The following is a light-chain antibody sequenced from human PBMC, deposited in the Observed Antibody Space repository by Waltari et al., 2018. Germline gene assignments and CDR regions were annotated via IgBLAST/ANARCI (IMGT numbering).Light chain of an antibody. CDR3: SSYTTSSAPGV. CDR1: ASDVGAYDF. Sequence: QSALTQPASVSGSPGQSITISCSATASDVGAYDFVSWYQQHPGKAPHLLIYEVGNRPSGISNRFSASKSGNTASLTISGLQAEDEADYYCSSYTTSSAPGVFGTGTRVTVL. J-gene: IGLJ1*01. V-gene: IGLV2-14*01. CDR2: EVG.